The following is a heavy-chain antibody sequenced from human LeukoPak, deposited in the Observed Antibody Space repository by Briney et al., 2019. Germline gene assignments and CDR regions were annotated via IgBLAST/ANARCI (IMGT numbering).Heavy chain of an antibody. Sequence: ASVKVSCEASGYTFTSYYMHWVRQAPGQGLEWMGIINPSGGSTSYAQKFQGRVTMTRDTSTSTVYMELSSLRSEDTAVYYCARVPPAPLSPIAVATNYFDYWGQGTLVTVSS. D-gene: IGHD6-19*01. CDR2: INPSGGST. CDR3: ARVPPAPLSPIAVATNYFDY. V-gene: IGHV1-46*03. J-gene: IGHJ4*02. CDR1: GYTFTSYY.